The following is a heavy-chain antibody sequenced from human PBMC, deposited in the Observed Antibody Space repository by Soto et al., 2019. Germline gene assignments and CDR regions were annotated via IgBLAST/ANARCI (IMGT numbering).Heavy chain of an antibody. J-gene: IGHJ5*02. CDR3: ASDVVTEVAGRVSGFDP. Sequence: QVQLVESGGGVVQSGRSLTLSCAASGFSLRTYGIHWIRRAPGKGLEWVAFIRYDGTKKFYANSVKGRTTISKDNSNNILYLQMSGLRGEVTAVYYCASDVVTEVAGRVSGFDPWGQGTLVIVA. CDR1: GFSLRTYG. V-gene: IGHV3-33*01. CDR2: IRYDGTKK. D-gene: IGHD2-21*02.